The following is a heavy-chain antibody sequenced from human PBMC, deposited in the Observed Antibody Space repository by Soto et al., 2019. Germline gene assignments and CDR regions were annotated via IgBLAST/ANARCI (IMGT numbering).Heavy chain of an antibody. V-gene: IGHV3-23*01. CDR3: AIGETRYRHHWLLAY. Sequence: GGSLRLSCAASGFTFSSYAMSWVRQAPGKGLEWVSAISGSGSNTYYADSVKGRFTISRDNSKNTLYLQMNSLRAEDTAVYYCAIGETRYRHHWLLAYCGQGTLVTVSS. CDR2: ISGSGSNT. CDR1: GFTFSSYA. J-gene: IGHJ4*02. D-gene: IGHD1-1*01.